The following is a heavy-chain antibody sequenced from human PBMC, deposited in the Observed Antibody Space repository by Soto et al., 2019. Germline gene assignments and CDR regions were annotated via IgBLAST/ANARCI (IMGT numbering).Heavy chain of an antibody. CDR1: GYSFTKYG. V-gene: IGHV1-3*01. CDR2: IKPGNGDT. CDR3: ASTDCSSSSCYNYYYDGMDV. J-gene: IGHJ6*02. Sequence: QVQLVQSGTEVKKPGASVKVSCKTSGYSFTKYGLHWVRQAPGQRLEWMGCIKPGNGDTKYSQKFQGRVTITRDTSAITAYMELGSIRSEDSAVFYWASTDCSSSSCYNYYYDGMDVWGQGTTVTVAS. D-gene: IGHD2-2*01.